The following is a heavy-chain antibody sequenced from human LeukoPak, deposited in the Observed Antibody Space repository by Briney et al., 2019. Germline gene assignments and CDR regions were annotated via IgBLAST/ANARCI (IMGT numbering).Heavy chain of an antibody. J-gene: IGHJ4*02. D-gene: IGHD1-20*01. V-gene: IGHV3-30*18. Sequence: GGSLRLSCAASGFTFSSYGMHWVRQAPGKGLEWVAVISYDGSNKYYADSVKGRFTISRDNSKNTLYLQMNSLRAEDTAVYYCAKNPITGKGLDWGQGTLVTVSS. CDR1: GFTFSSYG. CDR2: ISYDGSNK. CDR3: AKNPITGKGLD.